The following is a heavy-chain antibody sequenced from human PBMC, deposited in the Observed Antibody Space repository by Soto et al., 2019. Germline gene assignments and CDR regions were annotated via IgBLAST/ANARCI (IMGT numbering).Heavy chain of an antibody. CDR2: IYYSGST. CDR1: GGSISSSSYY. V-gene: IGHV4-39*01. D-gene: IGHD6-13*01. Sequence: QLQLQESGPGLVKPSETLSLTCTVSGGSISSSSYYWGWIRQPPGKGLEWIGSIYYSGSTYYNPSLKSRVTISVDTSKNQFSLKLSSVTAADTAVYYCARHLGIAAPDYWGQGTLVTVSS. CDR3: ARHLGIAAPDY. J-gene: IGHJ4*02.